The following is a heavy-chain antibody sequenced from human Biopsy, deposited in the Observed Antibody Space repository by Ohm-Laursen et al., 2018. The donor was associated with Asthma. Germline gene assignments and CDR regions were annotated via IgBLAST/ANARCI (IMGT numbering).Heavy chain of an antibody. CDR2: IYYSGST. V-gene: IGHV4-31*03. D-gene: IGHD3-22*01. CDR1: YCSITSGGYY. Sequence: SQTLSLTCTVSYCSITSGGYYWTWIRQHPGKGLEWIGFIYYSGSTYYNPSLKSRVSISIDTSKNQFSLKLSSVTAADPAVYYCARAQDYYDSRGYYRSFDYWGQGTLVTVSS. CDR3: ARAQDYYDSRGYYRSFDY. J-gene: IGHJ4*02.